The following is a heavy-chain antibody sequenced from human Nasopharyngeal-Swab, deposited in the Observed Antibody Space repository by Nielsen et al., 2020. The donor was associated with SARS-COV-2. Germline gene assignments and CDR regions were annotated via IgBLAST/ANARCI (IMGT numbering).Heavy chain of an antibody. D-gene: IGHD2/OR15-2a*01. CDR2: ISYDGSNK. CDR3: ARDCYGFSTTCNLLDY. J-gene: IGHJ4*02. Sequence: GGSLRLSCAASGFTFSSYAMHWVRQAPGKGLEWVAVISYDGSNKYYADSVKGRFTISRDDAKNSLYLQMNSLRAEDTAVYYCARDCYGFSTTCNLLDYWGQGTRVTVSS. CDR1: GFTFSSYA. V-gene: IGHV3-30-3*01.